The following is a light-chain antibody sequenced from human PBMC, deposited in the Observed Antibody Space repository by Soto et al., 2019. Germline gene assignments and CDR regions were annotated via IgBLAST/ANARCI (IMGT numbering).Light chain of an antibody. CDR1: QSVRSSY. J-gene: IGKJ5*01. CDR3: QQYGSSPIT. V-gene: IGKV3-20*01. Sequence: EIVLTQSPGTLSVSPGESATLSCRASQSVRSSYLAWYQQKPGQAPRLLIYGASSRATGIPDYFSGSGSGTDFTLTISGLEPEDFAVYYCQQYGSSPITFXQGTRRRLN. CDR2: GAS.